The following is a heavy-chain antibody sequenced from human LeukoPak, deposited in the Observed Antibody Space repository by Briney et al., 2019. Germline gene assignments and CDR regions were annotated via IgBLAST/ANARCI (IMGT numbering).Heavy chain of an antibody. Sequence: GGSLRLSCAASGFTFIDYDMHWVGQVIGKGLEWVSAIGIRGDTHYSGSVTGRFTISRENAESSLYLQMNSLRAEDTAVYYCARGGIQVSGIDEFDYWGQGTLVTVSS. D-gene: IGHD6-19*01. CDR1: GFTFIDYD. J-gene: IGHJ4*02. V-gene: IGHV3-13*01. CDR3: ARGGIQVSGIDEFDY. CDR2: IGIRGDT.